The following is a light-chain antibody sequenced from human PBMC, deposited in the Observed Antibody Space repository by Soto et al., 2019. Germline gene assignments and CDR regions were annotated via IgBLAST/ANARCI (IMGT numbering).Light chain of an antibody. CDR3: QQINTGPIT. CDR2: AAS. Sequence: DIQLTQSPSFLSASVGHRVTITCLASQGISTYLAWYQQKPWKVPKLLIYAASTLQSGVPSRFSGSGAGTEFTLTNSSVQREDVSIYYCQQINTGPITFARGTRLEIK. CDR1: QGISTY. J-gene: IGKJ5*01. V-gene: IGKV1-9*01.